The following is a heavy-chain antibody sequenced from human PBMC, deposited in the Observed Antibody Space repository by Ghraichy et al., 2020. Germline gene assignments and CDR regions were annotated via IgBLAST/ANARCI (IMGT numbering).Heavy chain of an antibody. CDR2: ISSSSSYI. CDR3: ARSILYYYGMDV. J-gene: IGHJ6*02. D-gene: IGHD2-21*01. CDR1: GFTFSSYS. Sequence: GGSLRLSCAASGFTFSSYSMNWVRQAPGKGLEWVSSISSSSSYIYYADSVKGRFTISRDNAKNSLYLQMNSLRAEDTAVYYCARSILYYYGMDVWGQGTTVTVSS. V-gene: IGHV3-21*01.